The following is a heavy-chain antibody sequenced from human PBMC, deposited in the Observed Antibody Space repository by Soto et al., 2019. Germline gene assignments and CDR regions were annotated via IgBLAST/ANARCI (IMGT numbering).Heavy chain of an antibody. CDR3: ARFSGSPLPAGYYFDY. CDR2: INSDGSST. CDR1: GFTFSSYW. V-gene: IGHV3-74*01. J-gene: IGHJ4*02. D-gene: IGHD1-26*01. Sequence: PGGSLRLSCAASGFTFSSYWMHWVRQAPGKGLVWVSRINSDGSSTSYADSVKGRFTISRDNAKNTLYLQMNSLRAEDTAVYYCARFSGSPLPAGYYFDYWGQGTLVTVS.